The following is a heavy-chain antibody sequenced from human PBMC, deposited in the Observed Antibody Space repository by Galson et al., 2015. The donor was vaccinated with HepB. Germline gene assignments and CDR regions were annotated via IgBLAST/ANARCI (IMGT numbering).Heavy chain of an antibody. CDR1: GYTFTSYG. Sequence: SVKVSCKASGYTFTSYGISWVRQAPGQGLEWMGWISTYNGNTNHAQKLQGRVTMTTDTSTSTVYMELRGLRSDDTAVYYCAREGMANSNGWHLDYWGRGTLVTVSS. CDR3: AREGMANSNGWHLDY. J-gene: IGHJ4*02. CDR2: ISTYNGNT. D-gene: IGHD6-19*01. V-gene: IGHV1-18*01.